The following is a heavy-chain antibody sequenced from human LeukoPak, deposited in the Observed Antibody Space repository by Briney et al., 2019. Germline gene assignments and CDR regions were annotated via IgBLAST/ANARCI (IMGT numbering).Heavy chain of an antibody. J-gene: IGHJ4*02. CDR2: MNPNSGNT. D-gene: IGHD3-3*01. Sequence: VASVKVSCKASGYTFTSYDINWVRQATGQGLELMGWMNPNSGNTGYAQKFQGRVTITRNTSISTAYMELSSLRSEDTAVYYCARADFWSGYLLDYWGQGTLVTVSS. CDR3: ARADFWSGYLLDY. V-gene: IGHV1-8*03. CDR1: GYTFTSYD.